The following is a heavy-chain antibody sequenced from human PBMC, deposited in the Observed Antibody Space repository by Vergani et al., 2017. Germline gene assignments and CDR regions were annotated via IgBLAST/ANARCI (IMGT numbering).Heavy chain of an antibody. CDR3: AKVSPDLYGDEPFDY. CDR2: ISGSGGST. V-gene: IGHV3-23*01. CDR1: GFTFSSYA. J-gene: IGHJ4*02. Sequence: EVQLLESGGGLVQPGGSLRLSCAASGFTFSSYAMSWVRQAPGKGLEWVSAISGSGGSTYYADSVKGRFTISRDNSKNTQYLQMNSLSAEDTAVYDCAKVSPDLYGDEPFDYWGQGTLVTVSS. D-gene: IGHD4-17*01.